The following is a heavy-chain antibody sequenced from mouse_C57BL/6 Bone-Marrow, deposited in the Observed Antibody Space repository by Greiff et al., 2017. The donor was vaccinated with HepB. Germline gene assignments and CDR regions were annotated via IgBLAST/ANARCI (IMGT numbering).Heavy chain of an antibody. D-gene: IGHD1-1*01. J-gene: IGHJ1*03. Sequence: EVQLMESEGGLVQPGSSMKLSCTASGFTFSDYYMAWVRQVPEKGLEWVANINYDGSSTYYLDSLKSRFIISIDNAKNILYLQMSSLKSEDTATYYCARDLGVCGGRHITTVVDWYFEVWGTGTTVTVSS. CDR3: ARDLGVCGGRHITTVVDWYFEV. CDR2: INYDGSST. V-gene: IGHV5-16*01. CDR1: GFTFSDYY.